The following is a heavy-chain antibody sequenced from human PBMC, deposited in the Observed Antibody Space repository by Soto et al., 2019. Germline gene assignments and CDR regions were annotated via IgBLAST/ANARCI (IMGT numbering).Heavy chain of an antibody. V-gene: IGHV1-69*01. Sequence: QVQLVQSGAEVKKPGSSVKVSCKASGGTFSSYAISWVRQAPGQGLEWMGGIIPIFGTANYAQKFQGRVTITADESTSTAYMELSSLRSEDTAVYYCASSGPGGSGSYYNPGEYFDYWGQGTLVTVSS. CDR1: GGTFSSYA. D-gene: IGHD3-10*01. J-gene: IGHJ4*02. CDR2: IIPIFGTA. CDR3: ASSGPGGSGSYYNPGEYFDY.